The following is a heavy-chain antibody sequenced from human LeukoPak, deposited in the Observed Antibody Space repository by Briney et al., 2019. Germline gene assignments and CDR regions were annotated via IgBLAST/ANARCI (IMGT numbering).Heavy chain of an antibody. D-gene: IGHD5-18*01. CDR1: GYTFTGYY. Sequence: GASVKVSCKASGYTFTGYYMHRVRQAPGQGLEWMGWINPNSGGTNYAQKFQGRVTMTRDTSISTAYMELSRLRSDDTAVYYCAREVTAMVTFYWFDPWGQGTLVTVSS. CDR3: AREVTAMVTFYWFDP. CDR2: INPNSGGT. V-gene: IGHV1-2*02. J-gene: IGHJ5*02.